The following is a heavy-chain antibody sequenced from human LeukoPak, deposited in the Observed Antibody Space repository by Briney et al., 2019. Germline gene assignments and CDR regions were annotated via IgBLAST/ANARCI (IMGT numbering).Heavy chain of an antibody. V-gene: IGHV3-73*01. CDR3: TRSYYDSSGYFVVADY. D-gene: IGHD3-22*01. J-gene: IGHJ4*02. Sequence: GGSLKLSCAASGFTFSASTMHWVRQASGKGLEWVGHIRRKTNSYATAYAASVKGRFTISRDDLKNMAYLQMNSLKTEDTAVYYCTRSYYDSSGYFVVADYWGQGTLVTVSS. CDR2: IRRKTNSYAT. CDR1: GFTFSAST.